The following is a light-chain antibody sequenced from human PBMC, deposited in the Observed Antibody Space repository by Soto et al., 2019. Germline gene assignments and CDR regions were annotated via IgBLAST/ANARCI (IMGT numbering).Light chain of an antibody. CDR1: QSFRGL. Sequence: VLTQSPVTLSLSPGERATLSCRASQSFRGLLAGYQQKPGQAPRLLIYDAYNRSTGIPPRFSGSGSGTDLPLTISSLEPADSEVYYGQQRHMWPITFGQGPRLE. V-gene: IGKV3-11*01. CDR3: QQRHMWPIT. CDR2: DAY. J-gene: IGKJ5*01.